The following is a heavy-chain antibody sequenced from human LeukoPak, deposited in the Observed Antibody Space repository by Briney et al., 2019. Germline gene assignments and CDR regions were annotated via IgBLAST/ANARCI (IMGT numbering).Heavy chain of an antibody. CDR3: ARIAYCGGDCYTTYFDY. D-gene: IGHD2-21*01. CDR2: ISAYNGNT. J-gene: IGHJ4*02. Sequence: ASVKVSCKASGYTFTSYGISWVRQAPGHGLEWMGWISAYNGNTNFAQKLQGRVTMTTDSSTGTAYMELRSLRSDDTAVYYCARIAYCGGDCYTTYFDYWGQGTLVTASS. V-gene: IGHV1-18*01. CDR1: GYTFTSYG.